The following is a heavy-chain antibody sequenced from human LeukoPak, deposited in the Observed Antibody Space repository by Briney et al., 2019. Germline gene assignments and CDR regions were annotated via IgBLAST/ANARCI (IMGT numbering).Heavy chain of an antibody. CDR2: IYYSGST. J-gene: IGHJ6*03. Sequence: SETLSLTCTVSGGSISSYYWSWIRQPPGKGLEWFGYIYYSGSTNYNPSLKSRVTISVDTSKNQFSLKLSSVTAADTAVYYCARETSQKGAHYMDVWGKGTTVTISS. CDR3: ARETSQKGAHYMDV. CDR1: GGSISSYY. V-gene: IGHV4-59*01. D-gene: IGHD3-16*01.